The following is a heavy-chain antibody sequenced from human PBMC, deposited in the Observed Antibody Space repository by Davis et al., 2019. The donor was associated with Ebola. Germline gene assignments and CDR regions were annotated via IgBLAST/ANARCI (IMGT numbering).Heavy chain of an antibody. CDR3: ARDWGNWNFRYYYHYGMDV. D-gene: IGHD1-7*01. Sequence: GGSLRLSCAASGFTVSSSYMSWVRQAPGKGLEWVSVIYKGGDIYYADFVRGRFTISRDNSKNALYLQMNSLRAEDTAVYYCARDWGNWNFRYYYHYGMDVWGKGTTVTVSS. CDR2: IYKGGDI. CDR1: GFTVSSSY. V-gene: IGHV3-53*01. J-gene: IGHJ6*04.